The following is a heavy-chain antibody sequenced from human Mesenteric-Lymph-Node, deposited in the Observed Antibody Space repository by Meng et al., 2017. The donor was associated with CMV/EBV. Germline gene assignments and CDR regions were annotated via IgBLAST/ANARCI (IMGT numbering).Heavy chain of an antibody. D-gene: IGHD3-10*01. CDR3: ARGFSMVRGVIYYFDY. CDR1: VTFNDYA. V-gene: IGHV1-69*01. Sequence: VTFNDYAITWVRQAPGQGLEWVGEIIPISAKAKYAQKFRVRVTFTADESTTTAYMELSSLRSEDTAVYYCARGFSMVRGVIYYFDYWGQGTLVTVSS. CDR2: IIPISAKA. J-gene: IGHJ4*02.